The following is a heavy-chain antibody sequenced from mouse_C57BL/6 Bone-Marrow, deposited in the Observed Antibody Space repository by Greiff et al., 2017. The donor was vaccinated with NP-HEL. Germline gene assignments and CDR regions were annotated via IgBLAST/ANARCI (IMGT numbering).Heavy chain of an antibody. Sequence: EVQLVESGGGLVKPGGSLKLSCAASGFTFSDYGMHWVRQAPEKGLEWVAYISSGSSTIYYADTVKGRFTISRDNAKNTLFLQMTSLRSEDTAMYYCARPITTGDWYFDVWGTGTTVTVSS. V-gene: IGHV5-17*01. J-gene: IGHJ1*03. D-gene: IGHD1-1*01. CDR2: ISSGSSTI. CDR3: ARPITTGDWYFDV. CDR1: GFTFSDYG.